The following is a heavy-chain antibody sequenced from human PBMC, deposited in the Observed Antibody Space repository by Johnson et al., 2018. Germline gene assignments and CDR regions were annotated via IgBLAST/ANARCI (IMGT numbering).Heavy chain of an antibody. J-gene: IGHJ6*03. CDR1: GFTFSSDG. CDR3: ANGRDPYYYYYMDV. CDR2: ISDDGDKR. V-gene: IGHV3-30*18. Sequence: QVQLVESGGDVVQPGRSLRLSCAASGFTFSSDGMHWVRQAPGKGLEWVAFISDDGDKRDYADSVKGRFTISRDNSKNTLYLQVNSLRPEDTAVYYCANGRDPYYYYYMDVWGKGTTVTVSS. D-gene: IGHD1-26*01.